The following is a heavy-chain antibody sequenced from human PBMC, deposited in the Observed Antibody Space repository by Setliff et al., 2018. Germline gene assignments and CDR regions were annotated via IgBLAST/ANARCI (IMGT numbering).Heavy chain of an antibody. CDR3: ARGRYYEINNYYFPFDF. Sequence: PSETLSLTCTVSGGSISSGNYYWIWIRHPAGKALEWLGHIFARGSMNYNPSLRSRITRSRYRSENQFSLTVSSVTAADTAVYYSARGRYYEINNYYFPFDFWGQGMLVTVSS. CDR2: IFARGSM. V-gene: IGHV4-61*09. D-gene: IGHD3-22*01. J-gene: IGHJ4*02. CDR1: GGSISSGNYY.